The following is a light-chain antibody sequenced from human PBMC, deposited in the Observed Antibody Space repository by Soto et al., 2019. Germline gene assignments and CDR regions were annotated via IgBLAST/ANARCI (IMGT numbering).Light chain of an antibody. Sequence: QPVLTQSPSASASLGASVKLTCTLSSGHSSYAIAWHQQQPEKGPRYLMKLNSDGSHSKGDGIPDRFSGSSSGAERYLTISGLQSEEEADYSCQTWGTGIVVFGGGTKLTVL. CDR3: QTWGTGIVV. J-gene: IGLJ2*01. V-gene: IGLV4-69*01. CDR1: SGHSSYA. CDR2: LNSDGSH.